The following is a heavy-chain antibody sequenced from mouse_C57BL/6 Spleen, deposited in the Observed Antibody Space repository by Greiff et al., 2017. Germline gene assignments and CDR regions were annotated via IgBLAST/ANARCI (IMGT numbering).Heavy chain of an antibody. CDR2: IDPNSGGT. CDR3: ARRGLGDGYYHGYFDY. D-gene: IGHD2-3*01. V-gene: IGHV1-72*01. CDR1: GYTFTSYW. J-gene: IGHJ2*01. Sequence: QVQLQQPGAELVKPGASVKLSCKASGYTFTSYWMHWVKQRPGRGLEWIGRIDPNSGGTKYNEKFKSKATLTVDKPSSTAYMQLSSLTSEDSAVFYCARRGLGDGYYHGYFDYWGQGTTLTVSS.